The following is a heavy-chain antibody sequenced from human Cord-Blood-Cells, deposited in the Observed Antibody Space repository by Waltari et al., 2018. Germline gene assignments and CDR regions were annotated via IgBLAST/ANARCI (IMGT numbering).Heavy chain of an antibody. CDR2: INHSGST. CDR3: ARGQRNYYGSGSYDY. V-gene: IGHV4-34*01. D-gene: IGHD3-10*01. J-gene: IGHJ4*02. Sequence: QVQLQQWGAGLLKPSETLSLTCAVYGGSFSGYYWSWIRQPPGTGLEWIGEINHSGSTTHHPSLKSRVTISVDTSKSQFSLKLSSVTAADTAVYYCARGQRNYYGSGSYDYWGQGTLVTVSS. CDR1: GGSFSGYY.